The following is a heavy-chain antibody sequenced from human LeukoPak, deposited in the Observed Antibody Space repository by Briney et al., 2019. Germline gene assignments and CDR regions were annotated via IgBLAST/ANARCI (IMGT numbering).Heavy chain of an antibody. CDR3: ARGPSLGFQEYYFDY. CDR2: INAGNGNT. Sequence: GASVKVSCKASGYTFTSYGISWVRQAPGQRLEWMGWINAGNGNTKYSQKFQGRVTITRDTSASTAYMELSSLRSEDTAVYYCARGPSLGFQEYYFDYWGQGTLVTVSS. J-gene: IGHJ4*02. V-gene: IGHV1-3*01. D-gene: IGHD3-3*01. CDR1: GYTFTSYG.